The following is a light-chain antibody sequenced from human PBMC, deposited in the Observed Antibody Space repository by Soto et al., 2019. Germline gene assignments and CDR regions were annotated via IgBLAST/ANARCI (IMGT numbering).Light chain of an antibody. CDR2: DAS. CDR3: QQYHNLPPFT. V-gene: IGKV1-33*01. Sequence: DIQMTQSPSSLSASVGDRVTITCQASQDISMSLNWYQQKPGKDPKLLIYDASNLETGVPSRFSGRGSGTHFTFTINNLQPEDIGTYYCQQYHNLPPFTFGPGTKVHL. CDR1: QDISMS. J-gene: IGKJ3*01.